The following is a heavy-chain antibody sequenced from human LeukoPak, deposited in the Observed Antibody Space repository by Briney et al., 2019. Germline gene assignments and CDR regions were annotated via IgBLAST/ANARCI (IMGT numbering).Heavy chain of an antibody. J-gene: IGHJ4*02. Sequence: SETLSLTCTVSGGSISPHYWSWIRQPPEKGLEWIGYIYYTGGTNYSPSLKGRVTILVDTSTNQFSLKLSSVTAADTAVYYCARFSGYDDTGHHYLDNWGQGTLVTVSS. D-gene: IGHD3-16*01. CDR2: IYYTGGT. V-gene: IGHV4-59*08. CDR1: GGSISPHY. CDR3: ARFSGYDDTGHHYLDN.